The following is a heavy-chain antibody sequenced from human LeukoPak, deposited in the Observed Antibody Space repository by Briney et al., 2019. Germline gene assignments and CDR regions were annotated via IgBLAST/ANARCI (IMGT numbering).Heavy chain of an antibody. D-gene: IGHD3-22*01. CDR3: AREGYDSSGFPDY. CDR1: GLTFSSYG. Sequence: GGSLRLSCAASGLTFSSYGMHWVRQAPGKGLEWVAIIRFDGSNRYYADSVKGRFTISRDNSKNTLYLQMNSLRAEDTAVYYCAREGYDSSGFPDYWGQGTLVTVSS. CDR2: IRFDGSNR. J-gene: IGHJ4*02. V-gene: IGHV3-30*02.